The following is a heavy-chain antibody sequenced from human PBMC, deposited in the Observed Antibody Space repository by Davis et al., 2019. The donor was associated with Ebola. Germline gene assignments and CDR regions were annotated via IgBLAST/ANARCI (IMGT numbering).Heavy chain of an antibody. V-gene: IGHV4-39*07. Sequence: PSETLSLTCTVSGGSISSYYWGWIRQPPGRGLEWIGSMYYTGNTYYNPSLKSRVTISVDTSKNQFSLKLSSVTAADTAVYYCARALMTYSTVTTRYYYFGMDVWGQGTTVTVSS. J-gene: IGHJ6*02. CDR1: GGSISSYY. D-gene: IGHD4-11*01. CDR3: ARALMTYSTVTTRYYYFGMDV. CDR2: MYYTGNT.